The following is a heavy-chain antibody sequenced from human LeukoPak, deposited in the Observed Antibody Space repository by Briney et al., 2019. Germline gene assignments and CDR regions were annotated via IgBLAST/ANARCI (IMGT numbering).Heavy chain of an antibody. CDR1: GFTFSGSA. J-gene: IGHJ3*02. Sequence: GGSLRLSCAASGFTFSGSAMHWVRQASGKGLEGVGRIRSKAKSYATAYAASVKGRFTISRDDSKNTAYLQMNSLKTEDTAVYYCTRPMLQQDAFDIWGQGTMVTVSS. D-gene: IGHD5-18*01. CDR2: IRSKAKSYAT. CDR3: TRPMLQQDAFDI. V-gene: IGHV3-73*01.